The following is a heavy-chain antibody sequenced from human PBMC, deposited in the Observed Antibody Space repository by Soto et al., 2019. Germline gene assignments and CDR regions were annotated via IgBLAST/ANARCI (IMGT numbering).Heavy chain of an antibody. CDR1: GFSLSTSGVG. D-gene: IGHD3-3*01. CDR3: AHRRRITMFVVVRYYYYYGMDV. J-gene: IGHJ6*02. V-gene: IGHV2-5*01. Sequence: SGPTLVNPTQTLTLTCTFSGFSLSTSGVGVGWIRQPPGKALEWLALIYWNDDKRYSPSLKSRLTITKDTSKNQVVLTMTNMDPVDTATYYCAHRRRITMFVVVRYYYYYGMDVWGQGTTVTVSS. CDR2: IYWNDDK.